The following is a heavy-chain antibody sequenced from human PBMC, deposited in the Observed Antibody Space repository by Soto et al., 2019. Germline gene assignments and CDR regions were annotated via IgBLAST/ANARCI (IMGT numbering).Heavy chain of an antibody. CDR2: IYSGGST. Sequence: GGSLRLSCAASGFTVSSNYMSWVRQAPGKGLEWVSVIYSGGSTYYADSVKGRFTISRHNSKNTLYLQMNSLRAEDTAVYYCARSYSGWYLLDAFDIWGQGTMVTLSS. J-gene: IGHJ3*02. CDR3: ARSYSGWYLLDAFDI. V-gene: IGHV3-53*04. CDR1: GFTVSSNY. D-gene: IGHD6-19*01.